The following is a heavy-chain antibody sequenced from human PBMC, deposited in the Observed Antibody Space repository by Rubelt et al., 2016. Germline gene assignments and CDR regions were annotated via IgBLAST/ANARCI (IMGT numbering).Heavy chain of an antibody. J-gene: IGHJ4*02. V-gene: IGHV1-18*01. CDR1: GYTFTSYG. CDR3: ARGEGPAAAGDY. CDR2: ISAYNGNP. D-gene: IGHD6-13*01. Sequence: QVQLVQSGAEVKKPGASVKVSCKASGYTFTSYGISWVRQAPGQGLEWMGWISAYNGNPNYGGKVQGRGTRATDTATSTADMELRSLRSDGTAVDYWARGEGPAAAGDYWGQGTLVTVSS.